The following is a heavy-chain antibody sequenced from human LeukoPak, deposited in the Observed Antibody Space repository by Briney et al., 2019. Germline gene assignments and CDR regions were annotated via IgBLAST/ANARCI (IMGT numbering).Heavy chain of an antibody. V-gene: IGHV3-30*18. D-gene: IGHD3-9*01. CDR3: AKSCLDTYYDTLTGSDY. CDR1: GFTFSNYG. CDR2: ISYDGSNK. J-gene: IGHJ4*02. Sequence: PGGSLRLSCAASGFTFSNYGMHWVRQAPGKGLEWVAIISYDGSNKYYADSVKGRFTISRDNSKNTLYLQMNSLRAGHMALYYCAKSCLDTYYDTLTGSDYWGQGTLVTVSS.